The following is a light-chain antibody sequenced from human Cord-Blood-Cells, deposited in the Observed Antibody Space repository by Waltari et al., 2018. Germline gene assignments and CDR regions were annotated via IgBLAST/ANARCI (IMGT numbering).Light chain of an antibody. CDR2: DVS. Sequence: QSALTQPASVSGSPGPSITISCTGTSSDVGGSNHVSWYQQHPGKAPKLMIYDVSNRPSGVSNRFSGSKSGNTASLTISGLQAEDEADYYCSSYTSSSTPVVFGGGTKLTVL. J-gene: IGLJ2*01. CDR3: SSYTSSSTPVV. V-gene: IGLV2-14*01. CDR1: SSDVGGSNH.